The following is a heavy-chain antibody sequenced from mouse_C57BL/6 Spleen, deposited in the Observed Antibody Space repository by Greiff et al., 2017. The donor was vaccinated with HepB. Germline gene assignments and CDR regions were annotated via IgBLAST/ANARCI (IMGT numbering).Heavy chain of an antibody. Sequence: QVQLKESGAELVRPGASVTLSCKASGYTFTDYEMHWVKQTPVHGLEWIGAIDPETGGTAYNQKFKGKAILTADKSSSTAYMELRSLTSEDSAVYYCTKIYYDYGYWGQGTTLTVSS. CDR2: IDPETGGT. CDR1: GYTFTDYE. J-gene: IGHJ2*01. D-gene: IGHD2-4*01. CDR3: TKIYYDYGY. V-gene: IGHV1-15*01.